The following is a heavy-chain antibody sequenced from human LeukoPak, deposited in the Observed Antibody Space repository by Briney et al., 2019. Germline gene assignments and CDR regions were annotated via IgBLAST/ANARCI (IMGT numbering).Heavy chain of an antibody. CDR3: AKDFPTRGAAAGTDFFDY. J-gene: IGHJ4*02. D-gene: IGHD6-13*01. Sequence: GGSLRLSCAASGFTFSSYAMSRVRQAPGRGLEWVSTLSGGARSTYYADSVKGRFTISRDNSKNTLYLQMNSLRAEDTAVYYCAKDFPTRGAAAGTDFFDYWGQGTLVTVSS. CDR2: LSGGARST. CDR1: GFTFSSYA. V-gene: IGHV3-23*01.